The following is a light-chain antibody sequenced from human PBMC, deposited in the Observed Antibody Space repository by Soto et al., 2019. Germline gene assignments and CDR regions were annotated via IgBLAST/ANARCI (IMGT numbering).Light chain of an antibody. CDR3: QQYNDNWT. CDR2: KAS. V-gene: IGKV1-5*03. CDR1: QSVSRW. J-gene: IGKJ1*01. Sequence: DIPMTQSPSTLSASAGDRVTITCRASQSVSRWLAWYQQKPGKAPKLLIYKASTLESGVPSRFSGSGSGTEFTLAISSLQPDDSATYYCQQYNDNWTFGQGTKVEIK.